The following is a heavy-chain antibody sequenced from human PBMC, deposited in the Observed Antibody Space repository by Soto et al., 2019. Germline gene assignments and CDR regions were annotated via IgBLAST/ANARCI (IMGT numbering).Heavy chain of an antibody. Sequence: SETLSLTCTVSGGSISSYYWSWIRQPPGKGLEWIGYIYYSGSTNYNPSLKSRVTISVDTSKNQFSLKLSSVTAAETAVYYCATAVVFPYGSGNGYGMDVWGQGTTVTVSS. CDR3: ATAVVFPYGSGNGYGMDV. V-gene: IGHV4-59*01. CDR1: GGSISSYY. CDR2: IYYSGST. J-gene: IGHJ6*02. D-gene: IGHD3-10*01.